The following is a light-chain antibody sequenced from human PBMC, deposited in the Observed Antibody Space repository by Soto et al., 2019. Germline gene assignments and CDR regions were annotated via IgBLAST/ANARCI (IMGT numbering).Light chain of an antibody. CDR1: QSVSRY. CDR3: LQRSNWLT. CDR2: DAS. J-gene: IGKJ4*01. V-gene: IGKV3-11*01. Sequence: VCTQPPATLYLSPGERATLSCRASQSVSRYLAWYQQKPGQAPRLLIYDASNRATGIPARFSGSGSGTDFTLTISSLVPEDFAGYYCLQRSNWLTFGGGTKVDIK.